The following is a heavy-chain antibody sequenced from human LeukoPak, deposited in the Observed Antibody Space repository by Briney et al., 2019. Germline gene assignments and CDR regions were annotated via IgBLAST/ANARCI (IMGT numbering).Heavy chain of an antibody. CDR2: ISANSGKT. Sequence: GASVYVSCKASGYNFATYGFCWVRQAPGHGLEWMGWISANSGKTTYAQKFQGRVTMTTDTSTTTAYMELRTLRPDDTAVYYCAKVAGDRMDYWGQGTLVTVPS. J-gene: IGHJ4*02. CDR3: AKVAGDRMDY. CDR1: GYNFATYG. D-gene: IGHD6-13*01. V-gene: IGHV1-18*01.